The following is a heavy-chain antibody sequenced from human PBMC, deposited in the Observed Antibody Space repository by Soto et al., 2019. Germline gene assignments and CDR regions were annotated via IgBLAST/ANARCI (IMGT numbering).Heavy chain of an antibody. Sequence: GGSLRFSCVASGFSFSHKVMSWARQRPGKAPEWVSGISYDGYSTFYADSVKGRFTISRDNSKNLLFLQMDSLRAEDSAIYYCVREGDRYGTVAFDSWGQGTQVTVSS. V-gene: IGHV3-23*01. CDR2: ISYDGYST. J-gene: IGHJ4*02. CDR1: GFSFSHKV. D-gene: IGHD1-1*01. CDR3: VREGDRYGTVAFDS.